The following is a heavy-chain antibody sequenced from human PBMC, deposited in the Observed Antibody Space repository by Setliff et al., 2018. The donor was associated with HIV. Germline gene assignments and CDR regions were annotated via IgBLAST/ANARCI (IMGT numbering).Heavy chain of an antibody. CDR1: GGSLSDDY. J-gene: IGHJ4*02. CDR2: INHRGLS. Sequence: KASETLSLTCAVDGGSLSDDYWSWIRQPPGKGQEWIGEINHRGLSNFNPSLKSRVSISVDTPRNQFSLKLTSVTAADTAVYYCARGGGFWSGQLAYWGQGTLFTVSS. D-gene: IGHD3-3*01. CDR3: ARGGGFWSGQLAY. V-gene: IGHV4-34*01.